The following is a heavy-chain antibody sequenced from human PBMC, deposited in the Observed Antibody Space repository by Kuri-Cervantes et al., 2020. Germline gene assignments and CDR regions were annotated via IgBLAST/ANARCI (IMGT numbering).Heavy chain of an antibody. CDR1: GYTLTELS. D-gene: IGHD3-9*01. CDR3: ARPGTYYDILTDGMDV. CDR2: ISYDGSNK. V-gene: IGHV3-30-3*01. Sequence: GGSLRLSCKVSGYTLTELSMHWVRQAPGKGLEWVAVISYDGSNKYYADSVKGRFTISRDNSKNTLYLQMNSLRAEDTAVYYCARPGTYYDILTDGMDVWGQGTTVTVSS. J-gene: IGHJ6*02.